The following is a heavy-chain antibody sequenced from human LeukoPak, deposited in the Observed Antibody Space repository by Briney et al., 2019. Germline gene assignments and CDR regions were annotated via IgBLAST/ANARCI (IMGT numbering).Heavy chain of an antibody. D-gene: IGHD3-3*01. J-gene: IGHJ2*01. Sequence: PSETLSLTCTVSGGSISSYYWSWIRQPPGKGLEWIGYIYYSGSTNYNPSLKSRVTISVDTSKNQFSLKLSSVTAADTAVYYCARAPNYDFWNVSTDFDLWGRGTLVTVSS. CDR1: GGSISSYY. V-gene: IGHV4-59*01. CDR2: IYYSGST. CDR3: ARAPNYDFWNVSTDFDL.